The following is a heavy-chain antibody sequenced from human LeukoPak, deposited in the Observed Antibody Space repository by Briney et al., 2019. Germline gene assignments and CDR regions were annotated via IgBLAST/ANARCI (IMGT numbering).Heavy chain of an antibody. D-gene: IGHD3-10*01. CDR1: GFTFSSYG. V-gene: IGHV3-23*01. Sequence: GGTLRLSCAASGFTFSSYGMSWVRQAPGKGLEWVSSISGSGGNTYYRDSVKGRFTISRDNSKNTLYLQMNSLRAEDTAVYYCASDYYYGSGSFYSWGQGTLVTVSS. J-gene: IGHJ4*02. CDR2: ISGSGGNT. CDR3: ASDYYYGSGSFYS.